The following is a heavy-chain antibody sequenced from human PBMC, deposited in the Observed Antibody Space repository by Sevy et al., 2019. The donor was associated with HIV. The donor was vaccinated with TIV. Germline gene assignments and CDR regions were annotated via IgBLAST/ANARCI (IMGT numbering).Heavy chain of an antibody. Sequence: ASVKVSCKVSGYRLSELSMHWVRQALGKGLEWMGMFDPEGVETIYAQTFQGRVIMTGDTSTETVYMELSCLTSEDTAVYYCTAEGLGYYSCANYYKRDWFDPWGQGTLVTVSS. CDR2: FDPEGVET. CDR3: TAEGLGYYSCANYYKRDWFDP. CDR1: GYRLSELS. V-gene: IGHV1-24*01. J-gene: IGHJ5*02. D-gene: IGHD2-15*01.